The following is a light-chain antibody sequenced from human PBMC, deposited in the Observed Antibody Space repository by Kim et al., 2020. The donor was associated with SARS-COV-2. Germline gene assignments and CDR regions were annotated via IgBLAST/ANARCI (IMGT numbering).Light chain of an antibody. J-gene: IGKJ2*01. CDR3: QQYNNWPYT. CDR1: QSVSSN. V-gene: IGKV3-15*01. CDR2: GAS. Sequence: EIVMTQSPVTLSVSPGERATLSCRASQSVSSNLAWYQQTPGQAHRLLIYGASTRATGIPARFSGTGSGTEFTLTISSLQSEDFAVYYCQQYNNWPYTFGQGTKLEI.